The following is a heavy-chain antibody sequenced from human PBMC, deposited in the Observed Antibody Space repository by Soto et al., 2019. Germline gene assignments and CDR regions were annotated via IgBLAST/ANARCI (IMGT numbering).Heavy chain of an antibody. CDR3: ARGGFSGSGSFIQGDY. V-gene: IGHV3-74*01. D-gene: IGHD3-10*01. Sequence: EVQLVESGGGLVQPGGSLRLSCAASGFTFSSYWMHWVRQAPGKGLLWVSRIKSDGSNINYADSVKGRFTISRDNAKSTLYLQMNSLRAEDTAIYYCARGGFSGSGSFIQGDYWGQGTLVTVSS. CDR1: GFTFSSYW. J-gene: IGHJ4*02. CDR2: IKSDGSNI.